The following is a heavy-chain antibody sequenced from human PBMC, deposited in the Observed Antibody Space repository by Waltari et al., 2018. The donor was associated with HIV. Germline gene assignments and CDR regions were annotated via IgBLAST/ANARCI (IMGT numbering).Heavy chain of an antibody. CDR2: IRSKTDGGTT. Sequence: VQLVDSGGALVQPGCSLIPSCPPSGPSLAYPSMSWVRQALGKGLEWVGFIRSKTDGGTTEYAASVKGRFTISRDDSKSIAYLQMNSLKTEDTAVYYCTKAVAGFYYFDYWGQGTQVTVSS. D-gene: IGHD6-19*01. V-gene: IGHV3-49*02. CDR3: TKAVAGFYYFDY. CDR1: GPSLAYPS. J-gene: IGHJ4*02.